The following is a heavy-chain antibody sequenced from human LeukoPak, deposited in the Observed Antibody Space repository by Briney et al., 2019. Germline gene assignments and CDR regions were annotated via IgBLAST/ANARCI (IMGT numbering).Heavy chain of an antibody. V-gene: IGHV4-59*01. CDR1: GGSISSNY. Sequence: SETLSLTCTVSGGSISSNYSSWIRQPPGKGLEWVGYIYYSGSTNYIPSLKSRVTIQVDTSKNQFSLKLTSVTAADSAVYYCAREGYSYGSKYFDYWGQGTLVTVSS. J-gene: IGHJ4*02. CDR3: AREGYSYGSKYFDY. CDR2: IYYSGST. D-gene: IGHD5-18*01.